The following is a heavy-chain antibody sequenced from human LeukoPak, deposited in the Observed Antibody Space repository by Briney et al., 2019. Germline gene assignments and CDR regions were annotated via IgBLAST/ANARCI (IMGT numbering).Heavy chain of an antibody. J-gene: IGHJ4*02. CDR3: VRERNNFWSGHHSIFDS. CDR1: GFTISNYW. V-gene: IGHV3-74*01. D-gene: IGHD3-3*01. Sequence: GGSLRLSCVGSGFTISNYWMHWVRQAPGTGLVWVSRINNDGSSTIYADSVKGRFTFSRDNAENTLFLEMSSLRVEDTAVYYCVRERNNFWSGHHSIFDSWGQGTLVTVSS. CDR2: INNDGSST.